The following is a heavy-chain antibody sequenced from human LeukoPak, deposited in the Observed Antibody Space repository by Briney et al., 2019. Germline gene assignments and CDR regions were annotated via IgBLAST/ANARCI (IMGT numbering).Heavy chain of an antibody. D-gene: IGHD5-18*01. CDR3: ARTRFHRGYSYGSDYYYYMDV. Sequence: SVKVSCKASGGTFSSYAISWVRQAPGQGLEWMGGIIPIFGTANYAQKFQGRVTITADKSTSTAYMELSSLRSEDTAVYYCARTRFHRGYSYGSDYYYYMDVWGKGTTVTVSS. J-gene: IGHJ6*03. CDR1: GGTFSSYA. CDR2: IIPIFGTA. V-gene: IGHV1-69*06.